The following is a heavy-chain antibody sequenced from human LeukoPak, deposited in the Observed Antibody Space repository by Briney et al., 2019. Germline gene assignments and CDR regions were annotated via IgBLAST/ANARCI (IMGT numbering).Heavy chain of an antibody. CDR2: ISGSGGST. D-gene: IGHD3-22*01. CDR1: GFAFSSYA. J-gene: IGHJ4*02. Sequence: GGSLRLSCAASGFAFSSYAMSWVRQAPGKGLEWVSAISGSGGSTYYADSVKGRFTISRDTSKNTLYLQMNSLRAEDTAVYYCAKGSAYYYDSSGYFGDYFDYWGQGTLVTVSS. CDR3: AKGSAYYYDSSGYFGDYFDY. V-gene: IGHV3-23*01.